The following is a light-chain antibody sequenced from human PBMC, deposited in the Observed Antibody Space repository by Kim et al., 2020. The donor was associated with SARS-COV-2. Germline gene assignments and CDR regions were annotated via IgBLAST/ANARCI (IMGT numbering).Light chain of an antibody. V-gene: IGKV1-6*01. CDR3: LQDYNYPWT. J-gene: IGKJ1*01. Sequence: AIQMTQSPSSLSASVGDTVTIACRASQDIRNDLDWYQQRPGKAPNLLIYVSSTLRSGVPSRFRGSGSGTDFTLTISSLQPEDSATYYCLQDYNYPWTFGQGTKVDIK. CDR2: VSS. CDR1: QDIRND.